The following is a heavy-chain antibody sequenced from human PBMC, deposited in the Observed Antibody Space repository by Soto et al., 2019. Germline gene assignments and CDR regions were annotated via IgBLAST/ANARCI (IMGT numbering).Heavy chain of an antibody. CDR2: ISGSGGST. CDR3: AKGVNYYDSSGYYSYYYNGMDV. V-gene: IGHV3-23*01. CDR1: GFSFNTYA. Sequence: VQLLESGGNLVQPGGSLRLSCAASGFSFNTYAMSWVRQAPGKGLEWVSAISGSGGSTYYGDSVKGRFTISRDNSESTLYLQMNSLKAEDTAVYYCAKGVNYYDSSGYYSYYYNGMDVWGQGTTVTVSS. D-gene: IGHD3-22*01. J-gene: IGHJ6*02.